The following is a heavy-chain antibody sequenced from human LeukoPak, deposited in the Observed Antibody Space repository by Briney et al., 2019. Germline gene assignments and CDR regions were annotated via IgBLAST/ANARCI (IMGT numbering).Heavy chain of an antibody. Sequence: GGSLRLSCAASGFTFSSYAMHWVRQAPGKGLEWVAVISYDGSNKYYADSVKGRFTISRDNSKNTLYLQMNSLGAEDTAVYYCARGTRSYGTYYYYYMDVWGKGTTVTVSS. CDR2: ISYDGSNK. V-gene: IGHV3-30*01. CDR1: GFTFSSYA. CDR3: ARGTRSYGTYYYYYMDV. J-gene: IGHJ6*03. D-gene: IGHD4-17*01.